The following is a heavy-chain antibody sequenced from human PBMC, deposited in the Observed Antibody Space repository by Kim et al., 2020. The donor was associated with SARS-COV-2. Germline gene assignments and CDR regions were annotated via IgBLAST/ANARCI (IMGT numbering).Heavy chain of an antibody. CDR2: ISGTGADT. CDR1: GFTLTSYA. Sequence: GGSLRLSCTVSGFTLTSYAMNWVRQAPGKGLEWVSAISGTGADTFYADSVKGRFTISRDKYKNILFLEMNNLRVEDTAMYYCARSLAYSNSIMDAQWGQGTPVAVS. V-gene: IGHV3-23*01. CDR3: ARSLAYSNSIMDAQ. D-gene: IGHD6-6*01. J-gene: IGHJ4*02.